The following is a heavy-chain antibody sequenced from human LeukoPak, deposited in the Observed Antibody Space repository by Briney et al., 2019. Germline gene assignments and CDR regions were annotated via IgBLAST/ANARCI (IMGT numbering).Heavy chain of an antibody. V-gene: IGHV1-8*01. J-gene: IGHJ5*02. CDR1: GYPFTTYE. D-gene: IGHD1-14*01. Sequence: GASVKVSCKTSGYPFTTYEINWVRQAAGQGLEWMGWVHPDTGYADYARKFQSRVTMTSDTSISTAYMELSSLRSDDTAVYFCARGPRNDPWGQGTLVTVSS. CDR2: VHPDTGYA. CDR3: ARGPRNDP.